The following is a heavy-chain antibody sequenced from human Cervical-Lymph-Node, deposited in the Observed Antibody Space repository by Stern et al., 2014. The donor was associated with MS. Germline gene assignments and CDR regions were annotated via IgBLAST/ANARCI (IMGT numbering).Heavy chain of an antibody. V-gene: IGHV1-18*01. CDR3: ARSGTRVPRGY. CDR2: IRAYNDNT. D-gene: IGHD6-25*01. Sequence: VQLVQSGPEVKKPGASVKVSCKASGYTFTSYGIAWVRQAPGQGLEWMGWIRAYNDNTNYERKLQGRVTLTTNTTTSTAYMELRSLRSDDTAIYFCARSGTRVPRGYWGQGTLITVSS. J-gene: IGHJ4*02. CDR1: GYTFTSYG.